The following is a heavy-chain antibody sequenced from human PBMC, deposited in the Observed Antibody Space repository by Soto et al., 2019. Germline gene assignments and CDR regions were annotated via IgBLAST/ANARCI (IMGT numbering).Heavy chain of an antibody. CDR3: ARSTLHTYCGGGYCYTPGLDV. Sequence: ASVKVSCKASGYTFISYYIHWVRQAPGQGLEWMGIINPSAGSTTYAQKFQGRVTMTRDTSTGTVYMELSSLKSEDTAVYYCARSTLHTYCGGGYCYTPGLDVWGQGTTVTVSS. D-gene: IGHD2-21*02. CDR1: GYTFISYY. CDR2: INPSAGST. V-gene: IGHV1-46*01. J-gene: IGHJ6*02.